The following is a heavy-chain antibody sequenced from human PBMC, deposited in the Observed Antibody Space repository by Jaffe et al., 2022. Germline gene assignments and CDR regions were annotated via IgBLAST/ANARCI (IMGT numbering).Heavy chain of an antibody. D-gene: IGHD6-19*01. CDR3: ARVAIAVAVTGWFDP. CDR2: INPSGGST. V-gene: IGHV1-46*03. Sequence: QVQLVQSGAEVKKPGASVKVSCKASGYTFTSYYMHWVRQAPGQGLEWMGIINPSGGSTSYAQKFQGRVTMTRDTSTSTVYMELSSLRSEDTAVYYCARVAIAVAVTGWFDPWGQGTLVTVSS. J-gene: IGHJ5*02. CDR1: GYTFTSYY.